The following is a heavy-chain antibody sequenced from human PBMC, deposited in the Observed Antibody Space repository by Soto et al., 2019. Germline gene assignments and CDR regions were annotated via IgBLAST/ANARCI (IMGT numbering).Heavy chain of an antibody. Sequence: ASVKVSCKASGYTFTSYDINWVRQATGQGLEWMGWMNPNSGNTGYAQKFQGRVTMTRNTSISTAYMELSSLRSEDTAVYYCARVASVLATSCYYMDVWGKGTTVTVSS. CDR3: ARVASVLATSCYYMDV. J-gene: IGHJ6*03. CDR2: MNPNSGNT. CDR1: GYTFTSYD. D-gene: IGHD5-12*01. V-gene: IGHV1-8*01.